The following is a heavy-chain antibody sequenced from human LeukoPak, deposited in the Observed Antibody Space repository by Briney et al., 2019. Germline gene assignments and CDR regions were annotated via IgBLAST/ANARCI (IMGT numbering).Heavy chain of an antibody. V-gene: IGHV3-30*02. D-gene: IGHD1-26*01. CDR3: ARDPYSGNYGNYYYYYMDV. J-gene: IGHJ6*03. CDR1: EFTFSSYG. Sequence: GGSLRLSCAASEFTFSSYGMHWVRQAPGKGLEWVAFIRYDGSNKYYADSVKGRFTISRDNSKNTLYLQMNSLRPEDTAVYYCARDPYSGNYGNYYYYYMDVWGKGTTVTISS. CDR2: IRYDGSNK.